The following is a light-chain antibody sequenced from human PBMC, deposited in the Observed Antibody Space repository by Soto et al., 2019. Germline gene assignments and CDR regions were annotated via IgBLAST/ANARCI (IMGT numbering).Light chain of an antibody. Sequence: EIGLTQSPGTLSLSPGERATLSCRASQSISSSYLAWYQQKPGQAPRLLIYGASSRATGIPDRFSGGGSGTDFTLTISSLQPEDFAVYYCQQYNSSPRTFGQGTKVEIK. CDR3: QQYNSSPRT. V-gene: IGKV3-20*01. CDR1: QSISSSY. J-gene: IGKJ1*01. CDR2: GAS.